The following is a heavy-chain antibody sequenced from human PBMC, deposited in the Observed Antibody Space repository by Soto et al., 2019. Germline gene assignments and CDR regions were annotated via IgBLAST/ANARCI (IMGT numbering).Heavy chain of an antibody. J-gene: IGHJ4*02. CDR3: VGGQYYFDD. D-gene: IGHD3-10*01. CDR2: ISYDGSNK. Sequence: QVQLVESGGGVVQPGRSLRLSCAASGFPFTTYGMHWVREGPGKGLEWVAVISYDGSNKFYADSVKGRFTISRDNSKNTLYLQMSSLRPDDTALYYCVGGQYYFDDRGQGTLVIVSS. CDR1: GFPFTTYG. V-gene: IGHV3-30*03.